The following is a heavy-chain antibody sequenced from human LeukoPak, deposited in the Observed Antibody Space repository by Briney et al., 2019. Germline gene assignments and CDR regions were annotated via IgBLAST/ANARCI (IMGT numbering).Heavy chain of an antibody. V-gene: IGHV3-23*01. J-gene: IGHJ6*03. CDR2: ISGSGGST. CDR1: GFTFSSYA. CDR3: ARNLFLGYSGYDLGYYYYYYMDV. D-gene: IGHD5-12*01. Sequence: AGGSLRLSCAASGFTFSSYAMSWVRQAPGKGLEWVSAISGSGGSTYYADSVTGRFTISRDNSKNTLYLQMNSLRAEDTAVYYCARNLFLGYSGYDLGYYYYYYMDVWGKGTTVTVSS.